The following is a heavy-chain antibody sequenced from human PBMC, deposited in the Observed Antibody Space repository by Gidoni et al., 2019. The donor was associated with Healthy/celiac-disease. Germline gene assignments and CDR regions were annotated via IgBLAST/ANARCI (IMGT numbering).Heavy chain of an antibody. CDR3: ARLDWNDVLDDY. CDR1: GGPISSSSYY. J-gene: IGHJ4*02. V-gene: IGHV4-39*01. CDR2: IYYSGST. Sequence: QLQLQESGPGLVKPSETLSLTCTVSGGPISSSSYYWGWIRQPPGKGLEWIGRIYYSGSTYYNPSLKSRVTISVDTSKNQFSLKLSSVTAADTAVYYCARLDWNDVLDDYWGQGTLVTVSS. D-gene: IGHD1-1*01.